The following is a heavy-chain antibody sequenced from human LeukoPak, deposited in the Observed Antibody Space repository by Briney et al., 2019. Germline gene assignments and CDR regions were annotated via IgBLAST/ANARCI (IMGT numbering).Heavy chain of an antibody. CDR2: INHSGSI. CDR3: ARGRVSSSTWYSTYYYFFYMDF. D-gene: IGHD4-11*01. Sequence: SETLSLTCAVYGGSFSGYYWSWIRQPPGKGLEWIGEINHSGSINYKPSLKSRVTIPVDTSKNQFSLKLSSVTAADTAVYFCARGRVSSSTWYSTYYYFFYMDFWGKGTTVTVSS. CDR1: GGSFSGYY. V-gene: IGHV4-34*01. J-gene: IGHJ6*03.